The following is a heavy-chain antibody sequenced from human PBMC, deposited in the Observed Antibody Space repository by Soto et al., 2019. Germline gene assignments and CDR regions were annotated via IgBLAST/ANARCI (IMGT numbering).Heavy chain of an antibody. CDR1: GYSFAGYW. CDR3: ARGGVSTRTSDY. V-gene: IGHV5-10-1*01. CDR2: IDPRDSQT. Sequence: PGESLKISCKGSGYSFAGYWIPLVRQKPGKGLEWMGLIDPRDSQTYYSPSFLGHVTISVTKSITTVFLQWSSLRASDTAMYYCARGGVSTRTSDYWGQGTPVTVSS. D-gene: IGHD3-3*01. J-gene: IGHJ4*02.